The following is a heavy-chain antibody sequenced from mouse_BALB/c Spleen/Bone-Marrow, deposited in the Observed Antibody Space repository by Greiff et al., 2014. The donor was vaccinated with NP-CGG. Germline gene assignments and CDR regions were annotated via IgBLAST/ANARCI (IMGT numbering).Heavy chain of an antibody. CDR1: GFTFSSYA. J-gene: IGHJ3*01. CDR2: ICSGGSYT. V-gene: IGHV5-9-1*01. Sequence: EVKLVESGGGLVKPGGSLKLSCAASGFTFSSYAMSWVRQTPEKRLEWVATICSGGSYTYYPDSVKGRFTISRDNAKNTLYLQISSLRSKYAAMYYCTRLRDGSSPFASWGQGTPVTVSA. D-gene: IGHD2-3*01. CDR3: TRLRDGSSPFAS.